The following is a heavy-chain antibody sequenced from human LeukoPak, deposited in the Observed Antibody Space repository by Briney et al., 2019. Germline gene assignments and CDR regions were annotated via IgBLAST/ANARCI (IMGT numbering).Heavy chain of an antibody. CDR3: ATRTSYDSSGPPDY. D-gene: IGHD3-22*01. CDR1: GYTLTELS. Sequence: AASVKVSCKVSGYTLTELSMHWVRQAPGKGLEWMGGFDTADGETIYAQKFQGRLTMTEDTSTDTAYMELSSLRSEDTAVYYCATRTSYDSSGPPDYWGQGTLVTVSS. V-gene: IGHV1-24*01. CDR2: FDTADGET. J-gene: IGHJ4*02.